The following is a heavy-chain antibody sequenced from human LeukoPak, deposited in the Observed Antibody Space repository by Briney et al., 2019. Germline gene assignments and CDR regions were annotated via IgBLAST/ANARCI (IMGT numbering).Heavy chain of an antibody. CDR1: GGSFSGYY. V-gene: IGHV4-34*01. D-gene: IGHD1-26*01. J-gene: IGHJ4*02. CDR3: ASQYSGSPSDY. Sequence: SETLSLTCAVYGGSFSGYYWSWIRQPPGKGLERIGEINHSGSTNYNPSLKSRVTISVDTSKNQFSLKLSSVTAADTAVYYCASQYSGSPSDYWGQGTLVTVSS. CDR2: INHSGST.